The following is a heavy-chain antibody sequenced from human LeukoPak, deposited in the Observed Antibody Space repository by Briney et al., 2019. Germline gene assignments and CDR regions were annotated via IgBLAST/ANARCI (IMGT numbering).Heavy chain of an antibody. Sequence: SETLSLTCTVSGGSISNYYWSWIRQPPGKGLEWIGYIYYSGSTIYNPSLKSRVTISVDTSKNQFSLKLSSVTAADTAVYYCARHERDASLDHALDIWGQGTMVTVSS. J-gene: IGHJ3*02. V-gene: IGHV4-59*01. CDR2: IYYSGST. CDR3: ARHERDASLDHALDI. CDR1: GGSISNYY. D-gene: IGHD5-24*01.